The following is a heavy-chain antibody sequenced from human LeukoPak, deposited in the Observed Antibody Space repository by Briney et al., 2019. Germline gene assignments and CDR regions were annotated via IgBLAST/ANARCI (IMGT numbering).Heavy chain of an antibody. CDR1: GYTFTGYY. J-gene: IGHJ4*02. CDR3: ARGQGVGATNDY. CDR2: INPNTGGT. V-gene: IGHV1-2*02. Sequence: ASVKVSCKASGYTFTGYYMHWVRQAPGQGLEWMGWINPNTGGTNYAQKFQGRVTMTRDTSIGTAYMELSRLRSDDTAVYYCARGQGVGATNDYWGQGTLVTVSS. D-gene: IGHD1-26*01.